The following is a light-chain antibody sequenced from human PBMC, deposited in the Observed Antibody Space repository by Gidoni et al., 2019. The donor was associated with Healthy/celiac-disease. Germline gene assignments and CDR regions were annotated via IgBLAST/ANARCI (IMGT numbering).Light chain of an antibody. J-gene: IGKJ1*01. V-gene: IGKV1-5*03. CDR2: KAS. CDR3: QQYNSYSTT. CDR1: QSISSW. Sequence: DIQMTQSPSTLSASVGDRVTITCRASQSISSWLAWYQQKPGKAPKLLISKASSLESGVPSRFSGSGSGTEFTLTISSLQPDDFATYYFQQYNSYSTTFGQGTKVEIK.